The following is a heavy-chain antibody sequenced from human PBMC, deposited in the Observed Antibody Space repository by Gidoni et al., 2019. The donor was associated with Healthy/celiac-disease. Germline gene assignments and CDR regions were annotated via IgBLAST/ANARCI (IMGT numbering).Heavy chain of an antibody. CDR2: ISSSSSTI. CDR1: GFTSSSYS. CDR3: ARDFSPRDYSYGMDV. V-gene: IGHV3-48*04. J-gene: IGHJ6*02. Sequence: EVQLVESGGGLVQPGGSLRLSSAASGFTSSSYSMNWVRQAPGKGLEWVSYISSSSSTIYYADSVKGRFTISRDNAKNSLYLQMNSLRAEDTAVYYCARDFSPRDYSYGMDVWGQGTTVTVSS.